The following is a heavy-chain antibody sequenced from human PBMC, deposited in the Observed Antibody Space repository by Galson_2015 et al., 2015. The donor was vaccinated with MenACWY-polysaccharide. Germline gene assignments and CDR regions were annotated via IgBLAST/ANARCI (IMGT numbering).Heavy chain of an antibody. D-gene: IGHD3-3*01. CDR3: ARLGGDFWSGYYIYYYYYYMDV. J-gene: IGHJ6*03. V-gene: IGHV4-39*01. CDR2: IYYSGST. Sequence: ETLSLTCTVSGGSISSRSYYWGWIRQPPGKGLEWIGSIYYSGSTYYNPSLKSRVTISVHTSKNQLSLKLSSVTAADTAVYYCARLGGDFWSGYYIYYYYYYMDVWGKGTTVTVSS. CDR1: GGSISSRSYY.